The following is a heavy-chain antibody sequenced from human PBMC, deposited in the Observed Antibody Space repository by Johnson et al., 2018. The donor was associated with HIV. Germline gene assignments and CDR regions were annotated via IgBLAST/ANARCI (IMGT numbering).Heavy chain of an antibody. CDR3: AKVWYYYGSGSAFDI. V-gene: IGHV3-30*02. CDR2: IRYDGTNK. J-gene: IGHJ3*02. Sequence: QVQLVESGGGVVQPGGSLRLSCAASAFTFSSYGMHWVRQAPCKGLEWVAFIRYDGTNKYYADSVKGRFTISRDNSKNTLYLQMNSLRAEDTAVYYCAKVWYYYGSGSAFDIWGQGTMVTVSS. CDR1: AFTFSSYG. D-gene: IGHD3-10*01.